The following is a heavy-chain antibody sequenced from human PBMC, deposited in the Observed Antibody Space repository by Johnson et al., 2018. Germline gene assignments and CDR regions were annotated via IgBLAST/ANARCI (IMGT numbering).Heavy chain of an antibody. Sequence: QVQLVESGGGVVQPGRSXRLSCAASGFTFSSYGMHWVRQAPGKGLEWVAVISYDGSNKYYADSVKGRFTISRDKSKHTLYLQMNSLGAEETAVIYCAKAMIVVGDACCRWGQGTMVTFSS. CDR3: AKAMIVVGDACCR. CDR1: GFTFSSYG. V-gene: IGHV3-30*18. J-gene: IGHJ3*01. CDR2: ISYDGSNK. D-gene: IGHD3-22*01.